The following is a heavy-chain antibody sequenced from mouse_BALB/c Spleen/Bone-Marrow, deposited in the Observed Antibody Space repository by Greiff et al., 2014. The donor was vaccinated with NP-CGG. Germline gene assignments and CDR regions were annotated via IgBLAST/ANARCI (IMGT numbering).Heavy chain of an antibody. CDR1: GYSFISYW. J-gene: IGHJ3*01. Sequence: VQLKQSGTVLARPGASVKMSCKASGYSFISYWMHWVKQRPGQGLEWIGAIYPGNSDASYNQKVKGKAKLTAVTSASTAYMELISLTNEDSAVYYCTRWWVYDYDGGFAYWGQGTLVTVSA. CDR3: TRWWVYDYDGGFAY. D-gene: IGHD2-4*01. CDR2: IYPGNSDA. V-gene: IGHV1-5*01.